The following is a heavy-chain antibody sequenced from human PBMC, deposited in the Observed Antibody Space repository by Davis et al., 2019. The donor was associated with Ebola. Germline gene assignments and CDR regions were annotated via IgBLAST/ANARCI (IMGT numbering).Heavy chain of an antibody. J-gene: IGHJ5*02. CDR3: ARDVLLWFGGWFDP. V-gene: IGHV3-11*06. D-gene: IGHD3-10*01. CDR2: ISSSSSYT. Sequence: GESLKISCAASGFTFSDYYMSWIRQAPGKGLEWVSYISSSSSYTNYADSVKGRFTLSRDNAKNSLYLQMNSLRAEDTAVYYCARDVLLWFGGWFDPWGQGTLVTVSS. CDR1: GFTFSDYY.